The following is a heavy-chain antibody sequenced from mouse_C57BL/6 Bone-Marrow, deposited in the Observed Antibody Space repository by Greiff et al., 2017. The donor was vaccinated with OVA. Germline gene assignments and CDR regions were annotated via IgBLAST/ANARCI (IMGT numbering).Heavy chain of an antibody. CDR3: TILIYDGYSYAMDY. CDR2: IDPENGDT. V-gene: IGHV14-4*01. J-gene: IGHJ4*01. CDR1: GFNIKDDY. D-gene: IGHD2-3*01. Sequence: VQLKESGAELVRPGASVKLSCTASGFNIKDDYMHWVKQRPEQGLEWIGWIDPENGDTEYASKFQGKATITADTSSNTAYLQLSSLTSEDTAVDYCTILIYDGYSYAMDYWGQGTSVTVSS.